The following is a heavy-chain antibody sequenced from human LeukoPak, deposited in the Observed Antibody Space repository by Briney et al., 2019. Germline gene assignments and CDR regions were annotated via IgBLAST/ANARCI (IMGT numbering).Heavy chain of an antibody. Sequence: PSETLSLTCTVSGGSISSSSYYWGWIRQPPGKGLEWIGSIYYSGSTYYNPSLKSRVTISVDKSKNQFSLKLSSVTAADTAVYYCARGWAAAGTIGAFDIWGQGTMVTVSS. V-gene: IGHV4-39*07. D-gene: IGHD6-13*01. CDR1: GGSISSSSYY. CDR3: ARGWAAAGTIGAFDI. CDR2: IYYSGST. J-gene: IGHJ3*02.